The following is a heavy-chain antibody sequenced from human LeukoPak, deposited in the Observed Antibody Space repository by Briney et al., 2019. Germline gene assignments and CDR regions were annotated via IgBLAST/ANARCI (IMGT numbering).Heavy chain of an antibody. CDR3: SRGGYGDYNNWFDP. CDR2: IWYNGSNK. Sequence: GGSLRLSCAASEFTFSSFAMHWVRQAPGKGLEWVADIWYNGSNKYYAESVKGRFTISRDNSKNSLYLQMNSLRAEDTAVYYCSRGGYGDYNNWFDPWGQGTLVIVSS. V-gene: IGHV3-33*08. D-gene: IGHD4-17*01. J-gene: IGHJ5*02. CDR1: EFTFSSFA.